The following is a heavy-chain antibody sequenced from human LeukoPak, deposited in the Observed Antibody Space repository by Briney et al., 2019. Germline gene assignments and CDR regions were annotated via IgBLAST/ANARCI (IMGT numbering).Heavy chain of an antibody. V-gene: IGHV1-8*01. CDR2: MNPNSGNT. J-gene: IGHJ4*02. CDR3: AREKQQLVLDY. CDR1: GYTFTGHD. D-gene: IGHD6-13*01. Sequence: VASVKVSCKASGYTFTGHDINWVRQAAGQGLEWMGWMNPNSGNTGYAERFHGRVTMTRNTSISTAYMELSSLRSEDTAVYYCAREKQQLVLDYWGQGTLVTVSS.